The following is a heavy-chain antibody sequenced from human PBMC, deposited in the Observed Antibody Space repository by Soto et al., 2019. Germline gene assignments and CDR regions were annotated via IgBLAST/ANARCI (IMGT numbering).Heavy chain of an antibody. CDR1: GYTFTSYY. CDR2: INPSGGST. J-gene: IGHJ6*03. Sequence: ASVKVSFKASGYTFTSYYMHWVRQAPGQGLEWMGIINPSGGSTSYAQKFQGRVTMTRDTSTSTVYMELSSLRSEDTAVYYCARDLLKTYSSSSNYYYMEVWGKGTTVTVSS. D-gene: IGHD6-6*01. V-gene: IGHV1-46*03. CDR3: ARDLLKTYSSSSNYYYMEV.